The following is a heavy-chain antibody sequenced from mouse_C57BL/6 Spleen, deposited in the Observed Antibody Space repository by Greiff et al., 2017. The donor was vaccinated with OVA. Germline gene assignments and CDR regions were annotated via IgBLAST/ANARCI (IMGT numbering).Heavy chain of an antibody. CDR2: ISYDGSN. CDR3: AREGTTVVATGYFDY. J-gene: IGHJ2*01. Sequence: VQLQQSGPGLVKPSQSLSLTCSVTGYSITSGYYWNWIRQFPGNKLEWMGYISYDGSNNYNPSLKNRISITRDTSKNQFFLKLNSVTTEDTATYYCAREGTTVVATGYFDYWGQGTTLTVSS. CDR1: GYSITSGYY. D-gene: IGHD1-1*01. V-gene: IGHV3-6*01.